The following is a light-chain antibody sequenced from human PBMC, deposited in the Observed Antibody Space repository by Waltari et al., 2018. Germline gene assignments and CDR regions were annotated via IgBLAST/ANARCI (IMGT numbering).Light chain of an antibody. V-gene: IGKV3-15*01. CDR2: GDS. Sequence: TQSPATLSASPGERATLYCRASRSVGTNLAWYQQKSGQAHRLLIYGDSFRDTGTPDRFTGSGAGTDFTLTISRRKEEDFAMYFCQQYNGWRTFGQGTTVDMK. J-gene: IGKJ1*01. CDR3: QQYNGWRT. CDR1: RSVGTN.